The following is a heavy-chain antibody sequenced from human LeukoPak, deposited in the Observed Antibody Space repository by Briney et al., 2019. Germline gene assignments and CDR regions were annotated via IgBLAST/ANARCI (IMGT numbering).Heavy chain of an antibody. CDR3: ARTIATAISGFDP. D-gene: IGHD6-13*01. Sequence: SETLSLTCTVSGGSISSSSYYWGWIRQPPGKGLEWIGSIFYSGSAYYNPSLKSRVTISVDTSKNQFSLKLISVTAADTAVYYCARTIATAISGFDPWGQGTRVTVSS. CDR1: GGSISSSSYY. CDR2: IFYSGSA. J-gene: IGHJ5*02. V-gene: IGHV4-39*01.